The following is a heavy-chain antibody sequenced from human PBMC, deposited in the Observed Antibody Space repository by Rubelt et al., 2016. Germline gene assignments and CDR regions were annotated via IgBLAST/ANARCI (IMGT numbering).Heavy chain of an antibody. CDR1: GISISSSRYC. D-gene: IGHD5-24*01. CDR3: ARHMMVYNDKNRECDY. J-gene: IGHJ4*02. Sequence: QLHLQESGPGLVKPSETLSLTCTVYGISISSSRYCWGWIRQPPGTGLEWIVSIHYSGGNYYNPSFTSRGIMSVDTSTHPFVRTVGAVTAADTAVYFCARHMMVYNDKNRECDYWGQGTLVTVSS. CDR2: IHYSGGN. V-gene: IGHV4-39*01.